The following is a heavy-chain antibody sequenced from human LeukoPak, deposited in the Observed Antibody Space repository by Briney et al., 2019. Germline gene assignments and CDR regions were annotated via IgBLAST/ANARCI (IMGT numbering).Heavy chain of an antibody. V-gene: IGHV3-30*18. Sequence: GGSLRLSCAASGFTFSSYGMHWVRQAPGKGLEWVAVISYDGSNKYYADSVKGRFTISKDNSKNTVYLQMNDLRVDDTAVYYCAKAASSSWPSYQYGMDVWGQGTTVTVSS. CDR3: AKAASSSWPSYQYGMDV. CDR2: ISYDGSNK. J-gene: IGHJ6*02. D-gene: IGHD6-13*01. CDR1: GFTFSSYG.